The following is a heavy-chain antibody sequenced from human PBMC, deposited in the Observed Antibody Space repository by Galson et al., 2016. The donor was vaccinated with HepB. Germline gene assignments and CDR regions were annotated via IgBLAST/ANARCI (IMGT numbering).Heavy chain of an antibody. CDR1: GISIGHYA. J-gene: IGHJ4*02. D-gene: IGHD3-22*01. Sequence: LRLSCATSGISIGHYAMSWFRQAPGKGLEWVSFITSKAYSGATEYAASVKGRFTISRDDSKNTAYLHMNSLKTEDSAVYYCATQDGSGYYFEYWGQGTLVTVSS. CDR3: ATQDGSGYYFEY. V-gene: IGHV3-49*03. CDR2: ITSKAYSGAT.